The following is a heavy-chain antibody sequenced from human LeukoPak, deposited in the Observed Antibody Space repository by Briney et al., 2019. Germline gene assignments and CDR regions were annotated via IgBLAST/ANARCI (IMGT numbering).Heavy chain of an antibody. V-gene: IGHV1-58*02. CDR3: AAEIYGGNTDCCTFDF. CDR2: IGVAGGDT. Sequence: SVKVSFKASGFTFSNSAIQWVRQARGQRLEWIGWIGVAGGDTNYAQTLQGRITITRDMSTSTAYMELTSLRSDDTAVYYCAAEIYGGNTDCCTFDFWGPGTPVTVSS. J-gene: IGHJ3*01. D-gene: IGHD4-23*01. CDR1: GFTFSNSA.